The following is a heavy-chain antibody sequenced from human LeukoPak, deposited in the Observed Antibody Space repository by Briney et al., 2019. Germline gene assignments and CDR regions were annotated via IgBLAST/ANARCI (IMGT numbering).Heavy chain of an antibody. D-gene: IGHD4-17*01. CDR3: ARERRLRETDS. CDR1: GFTFSDYY. V-gene: IGHV3-11*01. CDR2: ISSSGSTI. J-gene: IGHJ4*02. Sequence: GGSLRLSCAASGFTFSDYYMSWIRQAPGRGLEWVSYISSSGSTIVYADSVKGRFTVSRDNAKNSMFLQMNSLRAEDTAVYYCARERRLRETDSWSQGTLVTVSS.